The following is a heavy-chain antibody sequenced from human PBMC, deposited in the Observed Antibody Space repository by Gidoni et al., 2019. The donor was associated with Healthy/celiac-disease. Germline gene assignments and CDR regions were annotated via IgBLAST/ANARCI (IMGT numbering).Heavy chain of an antibody. CDR1: GFPFSSYA. CDR2: ISGSGGST. Sequence: EVQLLESGGGLVQPGGSLRLSCAASGFPFSSYAMSWVRQAPGKGLEWVSAISGSGGSTYYADSVKGRFTISRDNSKNTLYLQMNSLRAEDTAVYYCAKSLVYCGGDCYPSLFDYWGQGTLVTVSS. D-gene: IGHD2-21*02. CDR3: AKSLVYCGGDCYPSLFDY. J-gene: IGHJ4*02. V-gene: IGHV3-23*01.